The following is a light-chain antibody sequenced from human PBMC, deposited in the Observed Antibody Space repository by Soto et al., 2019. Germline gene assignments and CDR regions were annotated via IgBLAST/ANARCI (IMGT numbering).Light chain of an antibody. CDR2: EVS. V-gene: IGLV2-18*01. CDR1: SSDVGTYNR. CDR3: SLYRSSSTPVV. Sequence: QSALSQPPSVSASPGQSVTISCTGTSSDVGTYNRVSWYQQPPGTAPKLLIYEVSNRPSGVPDRFSGSKSGNTASLTISGLQAEDEADYYCSLYRSSSTPVVFGGGTQLTVL. J-gene: IGLJ2*01.